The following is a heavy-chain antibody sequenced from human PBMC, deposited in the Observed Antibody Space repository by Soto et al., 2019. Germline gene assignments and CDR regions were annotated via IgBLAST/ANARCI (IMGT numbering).Heavy chain of an antibody. CDR3: ARDRGGGTFDY. Sequence: QVQLVQSGPEVKKPGASVKVSCKGSGYTFTSQGITWVRQAPGQGLEWMGWISAYNGNTSYKQNLQGRVTMTTDTSTTTAYMELRSLRSDDTAVYYCARDRGGGTFDYWGQGTLVTVSS. D-gene: IGHD1-1*01. V-gene: IGHV1-18*01. CDR1: GYTFTSQG. CDR2: ISAYNGNT. J-gene: IGHJ4*02.